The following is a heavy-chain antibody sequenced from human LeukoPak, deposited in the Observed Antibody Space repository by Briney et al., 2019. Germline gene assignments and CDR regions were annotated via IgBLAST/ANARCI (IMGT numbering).Heavy chain of an antibody. V-gene: IGHV4-34*01. CDR1: GGSFSGYY. Sequence: PSETLSLTCAVYGGSFSGYYWSWIRQPPGKGLECIGEINHSGSTNYNPSLKSRVTISVDTSKNQFSLKLSSVTAADTAVYYCARGYRITMIVVVIKNWFDPWGQGTLVTVSS. D-gene: IGHD3-22*01. J-gene: IGHJ5*02. CDR2: INHSGST. CDR3: ARGYRITMIVVVIKNWFDP.